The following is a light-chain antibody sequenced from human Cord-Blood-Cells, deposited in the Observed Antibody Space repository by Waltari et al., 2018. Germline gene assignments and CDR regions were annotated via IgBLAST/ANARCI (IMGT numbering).Light chain of an antibody. CDR2: KDS. CDR1: VMAKKY. J-gene: IGLJ2*01. CDR3: YSAADNNLV. Sequence: SYELTQPSSVSVSPAPTARSPSSGDVMAKKYARWFQQKPGQAPALVIYKDSERPSGIPERFSGSSSGTTVTLTISGAQVEDEADYYCYSAADNNLVFGGGTKLTVL. V-gene: IGLV3-27*01.